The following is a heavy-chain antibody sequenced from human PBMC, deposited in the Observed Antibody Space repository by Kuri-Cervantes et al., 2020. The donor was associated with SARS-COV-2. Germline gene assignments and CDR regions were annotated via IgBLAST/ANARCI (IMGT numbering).Heavy chain of an antibody. J-gene: IGHJ4*02. CDR2: ISYDGSNK. D-gene: IGHD7-27*01. CDR1: GFTFSSYA. CDR3: ARGELGISDY. Sequence: GESLKISCAASGFTFSSYAMHWVRQAPGKGLEWVAVISYDGSNKYYADSVKGRFTISRDNSKNTLYLQMNSLRAEDTAVYYCARGELGISDYWGQGTLVTVSS. V-gene: IGHV3-30-3*01.